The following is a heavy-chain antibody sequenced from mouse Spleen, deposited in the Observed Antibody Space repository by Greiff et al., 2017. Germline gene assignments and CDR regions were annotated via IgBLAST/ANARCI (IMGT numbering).Heavy chain of an antibody. J-gene: IGHJ3*01. D-gene: IGHD1-2*01. CDR3: ARSGELRLRPFAY. CDR2: ILPGSGST. Sequence: QVQLQQSGAELMKPGASVKISCKASGYTFSSYWIEWVKQRPGHGLEWIGEILPGSGSTNYNEKFKGKATFTADTSSNTAYMQLSSLTSEDSAVYYCARSGELRLRPFAYWGQGTLVTVSA. V-gene: IGHV1-9*01. CDR1: GYTFSSYW.